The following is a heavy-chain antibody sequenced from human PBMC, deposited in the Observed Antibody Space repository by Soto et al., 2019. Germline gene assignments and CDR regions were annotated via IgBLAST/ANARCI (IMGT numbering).Heavy chain of an antibody. CDR3: ARFARSIAAAGNNGRDWYFDL. V-gene: IGHV1-3*01. Sequence: SSVKVSCKASGYTFTSYAMHWVRQAPGQRLEWMGWINAGNGNTKYSQKFQGRVTITRDTSASTAYMELSSLRSEDTAVYYCARFARSIAAAGNNGRDWYFDLWGRGTLVTVLL. D-gene: IGHD6-13*01. CDR2: INAGNGNT. J-gene: IGHJ2*01. CDR1: GYTFTSYA.